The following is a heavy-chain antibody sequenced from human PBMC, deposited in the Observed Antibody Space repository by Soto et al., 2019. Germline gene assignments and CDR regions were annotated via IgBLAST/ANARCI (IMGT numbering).Heavy chain of an antibody. CDR3: EKLITVTHFEY. Sequence: GESLKISCKGSGYSFTSYWIGWVRQMPGKGLEWMGIIYPGDSDTRYSPSFQGQVTISADKSISTAYLQWSSLRASDTAMYFWEKLITVTHFEYWCQGILVTVS. CDR2: IYPGDSDT. V-gene: IGHV5-51*01. CDR1: GYSFTSYW. D-gene: IGHD4-17*01. J-gene: IGHJ4*02.